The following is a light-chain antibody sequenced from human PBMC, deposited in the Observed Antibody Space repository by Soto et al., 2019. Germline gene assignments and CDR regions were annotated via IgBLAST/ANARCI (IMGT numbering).Light chain of an antibody. CDR3: QKYNSPSWT. V-gene: IGKV1-5*01. Sequence: DIQMTQSPSTLSASVGDRVTITCRASQSISSWLAWYQQKPGKAPKLLIYDASSLESGVPSRFSGSGSGTEFTLTISSLQPDDFATYYCQKYNSPSWTFGQGTKVEIK. CDR2: DAS. CDR1: QSISSW. J-gene: IGKJ1*01.